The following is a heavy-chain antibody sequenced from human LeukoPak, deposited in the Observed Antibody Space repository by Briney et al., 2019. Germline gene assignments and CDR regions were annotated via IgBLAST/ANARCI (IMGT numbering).Heavy chain of an antibody. CDR2: ISTSSAYI. D-gene: IGHD5-18*01. CDR1: GFTFSSYS. Sequence: GGCLRLSCAASGFTFSSYSMYWVRHAPGEGLEWVSSISTSSAYIHYSGSVNGRFTISRDNAKNSLYLQMNSLRAENTAVYYCARDGNVDTARYFDFWGQGTLVTVSS. V-gene: IGHV3-21*01. CDR3: ARDGNVDTARYFDF. J-gene: IGHJ4*02.